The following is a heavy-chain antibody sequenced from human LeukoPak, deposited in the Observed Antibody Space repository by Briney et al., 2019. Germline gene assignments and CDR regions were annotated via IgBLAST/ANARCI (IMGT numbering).Heavy chain of an antibody. CDR2: ISGSGGST. J-gene: IGHJ4*02. V-gene: IGHV3-23*01. D-gene: IGHD3-22*01. CDR1: GFTFSSYA. CDR3: AREWVHRMMINYYDSSGNDY. Sequence: PGGSLRLSCAASGFTFSSYAMSWVRQAPGKGLEWVSAISGSGGSTHYADSVKGRFTISRDNSKNTLYLQMNSLRAEDTAVYYCAREWVHRMMINYYDSSGNDYWGQGTLVTVSS.